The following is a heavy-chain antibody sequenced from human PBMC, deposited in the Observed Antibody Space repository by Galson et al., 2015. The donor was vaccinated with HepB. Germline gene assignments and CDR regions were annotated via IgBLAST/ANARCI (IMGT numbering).Heavy chain of an antibody. D-gene: IGHD2-2*01. V-gene: IGHV3-48*01. CDR2: ISSSTISSSSSPI. CDR1: GFTFSTYS. CDR3: ARLPAAMAELYYYYYYYMDV. J-gene: IGHJ6*03. Sequence: SLRLSCAASGFTFSTYSMNWVRQAPGKGLEWISYISSSTISSSSSPIYYADSVKGRFTISRDNAKNSLYLQMNSLRAEDTAVYYCARLPAAMAELYYYYYYYMDVWGKGTTVTVSS.